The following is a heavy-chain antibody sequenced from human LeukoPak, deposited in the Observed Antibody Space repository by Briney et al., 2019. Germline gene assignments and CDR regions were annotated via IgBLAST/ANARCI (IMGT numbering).Heavy chain of an antibody. V-gene: IGHV3-23*01. CDR1: GFTFSSYP. D-gene: IGHD3-10*01. Sequence: GGSLRLSCAVSGFTFSSYPMSWVRQTPGKGLEWVSAIGSSGVNTYYADSVKGRFTISGDNSKNTLDLQMNSLRAEDTALYYCAKDIMIWGVNSFDYWGQGTLVTVSS. CDR2: IGSSGVNT. CDR3: AKDIMIWGVNSFDY. J-gene: IGHJ4*02.